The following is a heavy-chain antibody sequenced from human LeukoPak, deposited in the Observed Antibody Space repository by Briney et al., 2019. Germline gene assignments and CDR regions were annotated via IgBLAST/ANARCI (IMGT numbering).Heavy chain of an antibody. Sequence: GGSLRLSCAASGFTFSSYDMHWVRQGTGKGLEWVSAIGTAGDPYYPGSVKGRFTTSRENAKNSLYLQMNSLRVGDTAVYYCARGRGWGTFDIWGQGTMVTVSS. CDR2: IGTAGDP. CDR3: ARGRGWGTFDI. D-gene: IGHD3-10*01. J-gene: IGHJ3*02. CDR1: GFTFSSYD. V-gene: IGHV3-13*04.